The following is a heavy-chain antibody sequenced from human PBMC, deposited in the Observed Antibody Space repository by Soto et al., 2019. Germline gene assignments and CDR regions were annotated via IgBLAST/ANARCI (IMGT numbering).Heavy chain of an antibody. Sequence: QVQLVESGGGVVQPGRSLRLSCAASGFTFSSYAMHWVRQAPGKGLEWVAVISYDGSNKYYADSVKGRFTISRDNSKNTLYLQMDSLRAEDTAVYYCAREIPDTVALDYWGQGTLVTVSS. CDR2: ISYDGSNK. V-gene: IGHV3-30-3*01. D-gene: IGHD5-12*01. CDR1: GFTFSSYA. J-gene: IGHJ4*02. CDR3: AREIPDTVALDY.